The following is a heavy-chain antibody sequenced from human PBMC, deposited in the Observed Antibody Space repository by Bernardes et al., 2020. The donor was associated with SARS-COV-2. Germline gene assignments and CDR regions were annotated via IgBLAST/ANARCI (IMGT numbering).Heavy chain of an antibody. J-gene: IGHJ6*02. CDR3: ARGGTGTTYYYYYGMDV. V-gene: IGHV3-13*01. CDR2: IGTAGDT. Sequence: GGSLRLSCAASGFTFSSYDMHLFRQATGKGLEWVSAIGTAGDTYYPGSVKGRFTISRENAKNSLYLQMNSLRAGDTAVYYCARGGTGTTYYYYYGMDVWGQGTTVTVSS. CDR1: GFTFSSYD. D-gene: IGHD1-1*01.